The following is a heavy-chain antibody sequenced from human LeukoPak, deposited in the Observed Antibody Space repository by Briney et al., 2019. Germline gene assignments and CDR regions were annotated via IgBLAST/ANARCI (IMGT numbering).Heavy chain of an antibody. Sequence: ASVKVSCKASGYTFTSYCMHWVRQAPGQGLEWMGIINPSGGSTSNAQKFQGRVTMTRDMSTSTVYMELSSLRSEDTAVYYCARGPKVFGVVSLDYWGQGTLVTVSS. CDR1: GYTFTSYC. V-gene: IGHV1-46*01. D-gene: IGHD3-3*01. CDR3: ARGPKVFGVVSLDY. J-gene: IGHJ4*02. CDR2: INPSGGST.